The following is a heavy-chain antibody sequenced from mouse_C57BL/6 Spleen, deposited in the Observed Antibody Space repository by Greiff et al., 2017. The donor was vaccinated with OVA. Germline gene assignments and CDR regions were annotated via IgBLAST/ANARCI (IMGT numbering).Heavy chain of an antibody. CDR2: ISSGGSYT. V-gene: IGHV5-6*01. Sequence: EVMLVESGGDLVKPGGSLKLSCAASGFTFSSYGMSWVRQTPDKRLEWVATISSGGSYTYYPDSVKGRFTISRDNAKNTLYLQMSSLKSEDTAMYYCAREETAQAKAWFAYWGQGTLVTVSA. J-gene: IGHJ3*01. D-gene: IGHD3-2*02. CDR3: AREETAQAKAWFAY. CDR1: GFTFSSYG.